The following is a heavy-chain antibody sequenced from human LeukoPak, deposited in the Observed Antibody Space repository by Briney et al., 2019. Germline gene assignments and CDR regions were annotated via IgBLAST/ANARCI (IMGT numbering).Heavy chain of an antibody. D-gene: IGHD3-10*01. V-gene: IGHV3-33*01. Sequence: GGSLRLSCAASGFTFSSYGMHWVRQAPGKGLEWVAVIWYDGSNKYYADSVKGLFTISRDNSKNTLYLQMNSLRAEDTAVYYCARPLLWFGELLYSLDYWGQGTLVTVSS. CDR1: GFTFSSYG. J-gene: IGHJ4*02. CDR3: ARPLLWFGELLYSLDY. CDR2: IWYDGSNK.